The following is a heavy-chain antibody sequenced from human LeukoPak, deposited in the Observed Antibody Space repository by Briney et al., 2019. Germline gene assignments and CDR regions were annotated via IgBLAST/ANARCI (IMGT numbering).Heavy chain of an antibody. J-gene: IGHJ5*02. CDR1: GYSISSGYY. Sequence: PSETLSLTCAVSGYSISSGYYWGWIRQPPGKGLEWIGSIHHSGSTHYNPSLKSRVTISVDTSKNQFSLKLSSVTATDMAVYYCARRAGAVPTTEAWGQGTLVTVSS. V-gene: IGHV4-38-2*01. CDR3: ARRAGAVPTTEA. D-gene: IGHD4-11*01. CDR2: IHHSGST.